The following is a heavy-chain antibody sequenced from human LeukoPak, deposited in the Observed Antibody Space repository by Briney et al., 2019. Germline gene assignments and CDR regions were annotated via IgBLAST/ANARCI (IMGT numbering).Heavy chain of an antibody. V-gene: IGHV4-59*01. CDR1: GGSISSYY. J-gene: IGHJ4*02. CDR2: IYYSGST. Sequence: PSETLSLTCTGSGGSISSYYWSWIQQPPGKGLEWIGYIYYSGSTNYNPSLKSRVTISVDTSKNQFSLKLSSVTAADTAVYYCARGGERITMVRGVIPFDYWGQGTLVTVSS. CDR3: ARGGERITMVRGVIPFDY. D-gene: IGHD3-10*01.